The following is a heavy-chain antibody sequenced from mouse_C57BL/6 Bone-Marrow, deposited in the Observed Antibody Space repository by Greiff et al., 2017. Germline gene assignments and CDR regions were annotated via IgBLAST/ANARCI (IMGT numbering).Heavy chain of an antibody. V-gene: IGHV1-61*01. CDR2: IYPSDSET. J-gene: IGHJ1*03. CDR1: GYTFTSYW. D-gene: IGHD1-1*01. CDR3: ARHYYGSYWYFDV. Sequence: QVQLQQPGAELVRPGSSVKLSCKASGYTFTSYWMDWVKQRPGQGLEWIGNIYPSDSETHYNQKFKDKATLTVDKSSSTAYMQLSSLTSADSAVYYCARHYYGSYWYFDVWGTGTTVTVSS.